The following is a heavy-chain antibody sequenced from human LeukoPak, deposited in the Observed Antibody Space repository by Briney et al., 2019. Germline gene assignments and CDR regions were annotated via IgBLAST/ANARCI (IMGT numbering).Heavy chain of an antibody. V-gene: IGHV3-23*01. CDR2: ISQSGST. CDR3: AILGYCSCDNYQWDVHH. D-gene: IGHD2-15*01. CDR1: GFTFLSSV. J-gene: IGHJ1*01. Sequence: GGSLRHSRADSGFTFLSSVTCWVRRAPGKGLEWVSTISQSGSTIDGDSVKGRFTISRDNSKNTLHLQMSSLRAEDTALYYCAILGYCSCDNYQWDVHHWGQGTLVTVPS.